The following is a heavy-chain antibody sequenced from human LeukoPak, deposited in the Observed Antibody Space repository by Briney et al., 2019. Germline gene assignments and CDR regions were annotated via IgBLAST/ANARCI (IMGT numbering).Heavy chain of an antibody. V-gene: IGHV5-51*01. Sequence: GESLKISCKGSGYSFTSYWIGWVRQMPGKGLEWMGIIYPGDSDTRYSPSFQGQVTISADKSISTAYLQWSSLKASDTAMYYCATAYCGGDCYSLAEYFQHWGQGTLVTVSS. CDR3: ATAYCGGDCYSLAEYFQH. CDR1: GYSFTSYW. CDR2: IYPGDSDT. J-gene: IGHJ1*01. D-gene: IGHD2-21*02.